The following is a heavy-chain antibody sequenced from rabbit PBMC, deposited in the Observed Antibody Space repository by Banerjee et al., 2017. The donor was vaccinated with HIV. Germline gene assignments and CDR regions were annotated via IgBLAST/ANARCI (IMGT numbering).Heavy chain of an antibody. CDR1: GFSFSNKYV. Sequence: QEQLEESGGGLVQPEGSLTLTCTASGFSFSNKYVMCWVRQAPGKGLEWIACINTNSGNAVYASWAKGRFTISKTSSTTVTLRMTSLTAADTATYFCVRDLVSMTNLWGQGTLVTVS. V-gene: IGHV1S45*01. CDR2: INTNSGNA. CDR3: VRDLVSMTNL. D-gene: IGHD3-3*01. J-gene: IGHJ4*01.